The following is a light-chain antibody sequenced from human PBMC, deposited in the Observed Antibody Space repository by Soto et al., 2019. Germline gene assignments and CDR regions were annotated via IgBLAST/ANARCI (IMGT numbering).Light chain of an antibody. CDR3: ATWDDSLNGAV. V-gene: IGLV1-44*01. CDR1: SSDIGSNA. Sequence: QSVLTQPPSASGTPGQRVTISCSGSSSDIGSNAVNWYQQLPGTAPKLLIYDTNQRPSGVPDRFSGSKFGTSASLAISGLQAEDEADYYCATWDDSLNGAVFGGGTKLTVL. J-gene: IGLJ7*01. CDR2: DTN.